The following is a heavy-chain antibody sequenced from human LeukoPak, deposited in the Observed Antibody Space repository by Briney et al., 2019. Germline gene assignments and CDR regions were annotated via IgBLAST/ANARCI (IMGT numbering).Heavy chain of an antibody. CDR1: GFTFSKYW. D-gene: IGHD6-6*01. V-gene: IGHV3-7*04. Sequence: GGSLRLSCEGSGFTFSKYWMTWVRQAPEKGLEWVANIKPSGSEKHYADSVEGRFTISRDNAKNSLYLQMNSLRAEDTAVYYCARAPPIFEQLDGDAFDIWGQGTMVTVSS. J-gene: IGHJ3*02. CDR2: IKPSGSEK. CDR3: ARAPPIFEQLDGDAFDI.